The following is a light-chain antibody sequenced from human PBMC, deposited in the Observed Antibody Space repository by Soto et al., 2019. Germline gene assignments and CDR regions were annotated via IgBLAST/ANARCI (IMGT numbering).Light chain of an antibody. J-gene: IGLJ1*01. CDR2: DVS. V-gene: IGLV2-14*01. CDR3: SSYTSSSTPYV. Sequence: QSALTQPASVSGSPGQSITISCTGTSSDVGGYNSVSWYQQNPGKAPKLIIYDVSNRPSGVSNRFSGSKSGNTASLTISGLQAEDEADYYCSSYTSSSTPYVFGTGTKVTVL. CDR1: SSDVGGYNS.